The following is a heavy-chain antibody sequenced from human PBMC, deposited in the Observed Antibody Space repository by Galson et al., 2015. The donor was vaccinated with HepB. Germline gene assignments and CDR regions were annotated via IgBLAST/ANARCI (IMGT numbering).Heavy chain of an antibody. CDR1: GGTFSSYA. V-gene: IGHV1-69*13. Sequence: SVKVSCKASGGTFSSYAISWVRQAPGQGLEWMGGIIPIFGTANYAQKFQGRVTITADESTSTAYMELSSLRSEDTAVYYCARDPPYCSGGSCSDAFDIWGQGTTVTVSS. D-gene: IGHD2-15*01. J-gene: IGHJ3*02. CDR3: ARDPPYCSGGSCSDAFDI. CDR2: IIPIFGTA.